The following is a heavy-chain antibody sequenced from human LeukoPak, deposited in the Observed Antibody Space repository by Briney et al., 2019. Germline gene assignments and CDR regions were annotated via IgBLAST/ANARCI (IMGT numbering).Heavy chain of an antibody. CDR2: FYYTGST. CDR1: GDSISPYY. J-gene: IGHJ3*02. CDR3: ARGDDAFDI. V-gene: IGHV4-59*08. D-gene: IGHD3-10*01. Sequence: PSETLSLTCTVSGDSISPYYWSWIRQPPGKGLEWIGYFYYTGSTYYNPSLKSRVTISVDTSKNQFSLKLSSVTAADTAVYYCARGDDAFDIWGQGTMVTVSS.